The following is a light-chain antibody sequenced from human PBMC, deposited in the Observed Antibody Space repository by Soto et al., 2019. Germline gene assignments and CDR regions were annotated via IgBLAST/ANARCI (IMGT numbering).Light chain of an antibody. J-gene: IGKJ1*01. CDR2: KAS. CDR1: QGISSW. CDR3: QQYNSYPWT. Sequence: DIEMTQTPSFVSASLGDRVTITCRASQGISSWLAWYQQKPGKAPKLLIYKASTLESGVPSNFSGSGSGTEFTLSISSLQPEDFATYYCQQYNSYPWTFGQGTKVDIK. V-gene: IGKV1-5*03.